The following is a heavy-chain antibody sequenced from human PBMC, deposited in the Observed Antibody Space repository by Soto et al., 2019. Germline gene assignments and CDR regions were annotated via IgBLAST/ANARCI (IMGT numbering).Heavy chain of an antibody. D-gene: IGHD3-10*01. Sequence: QVQLVQSGAEVKKPGSSVKVSCKASGGTFSSYTISWVRQAPGQGLEWMGRIIPILGIANYAQKFQGRVTITADKSTSTAYMELSSLRSEDTAVYYCARDPRYYYGSGSLSPYYYYYMDVWGKGTTVTVSS. CDR2: IIPILGIA. CDR1: GGTFSSYT. CDR3: ARDPRYYYGSGSLSPYYYYYMDV. J-gene: IGHJ6*03. V-gene: IGHV1-69*08.